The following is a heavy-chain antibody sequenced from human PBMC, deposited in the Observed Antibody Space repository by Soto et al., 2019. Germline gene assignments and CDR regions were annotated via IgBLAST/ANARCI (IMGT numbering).Heavy chain of an antibody. D-gene: IGHD3-10*01. CDR3: AAPRDEYGSGVSWFTYGMDI. V-gene: IGHV3-23*01. CDR1: GFTFSDYA. CDR2: LDGAGGST. Sequence: GGSLRLSCLASGFTFSDYAMTWVRHVPGRGLEWVASLDGAGGSTYYADSLRGRFTISRDNSQNTLFLQMKRLTVDDTAIYYCAAPRDEYGSGVSWFTYGMDIWGQGTTVTVS. J-gene: IGHJ6*02.